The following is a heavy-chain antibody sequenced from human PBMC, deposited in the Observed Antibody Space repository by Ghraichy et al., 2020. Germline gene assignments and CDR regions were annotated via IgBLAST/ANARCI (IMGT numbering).Heavy chain of an antibody. V-gene: IGHV1-2*06. J-gene: IGHJ5*02. CDR3: ARVRIAARCWFDP. Sequence: ASVKVSCKASGYTFTGYYMHWVRQAPGQGLEWMGRINPNSGGTNYAQKFQGRVTMTRDTSISTAYMELSRLRSDDTAVYYCARVRIAARCWFDPWGQGTLVTVSS. D-gene: IGHD6-6*01. CDR1: GYTFTGYY. CDR2: INPNSGGT.